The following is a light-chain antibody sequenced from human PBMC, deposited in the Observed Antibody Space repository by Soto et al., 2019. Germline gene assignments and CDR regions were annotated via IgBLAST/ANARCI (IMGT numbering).Light chain of an antibody. Sequence: PGERAPLSCMASQSISNFLAWYQQKPGQPPRLLIYDASKRATDIPDRFIGSGSGTDFTLTISSLEPEDFAVYYCQQYVSLPITFGQGTRLEIK. CDR1: QSISNF. J-gene: IGKJ5*01. CDR2: DAS. V-gene: IGKV3-11*01. CDR3: QQYVSLPIT.